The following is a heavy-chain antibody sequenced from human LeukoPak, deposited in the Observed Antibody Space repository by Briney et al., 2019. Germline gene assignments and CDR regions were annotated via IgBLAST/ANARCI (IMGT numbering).Heavy chain of an antibody. CDR2: ISGSGGST. Sequence: PGGSLRLSCAASGFTFSSYAMSWVRQAPGKGLEWVSAISGSGGSTYYADSVKGRFTISRDNSKNTLYLQMNSLRAEDTAVYYCAKDRWSYYDSSGSSYFQHWGRSTLVTVSS. J-gene: IGHJ1*01. D-gene: IGHD3-22*01. CDR1: GFTFSSYA. V-gene: IGHV3-23*01. CDR3: AKDRWSYYDSSGSSYFQH.